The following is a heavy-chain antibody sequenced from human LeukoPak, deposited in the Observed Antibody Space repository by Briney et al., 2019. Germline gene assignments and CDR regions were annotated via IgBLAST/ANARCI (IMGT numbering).Heavy chain of an antibody. D-gene: IGHD3-22*01. V-gene: IGHV4-61*02. J-gene: IGHJ2*01. CDR2: IYTSGST. CDR3: ARTYYYDSSGYYSNWYFDL. CDR1: GGSISSGFYY. Sequence: SETLSLTCTVSGGSISSGFYYWTWIRQPAWKGLEWIGRIYTSGSTNYNPSLKSRVTISVDKSKNQFSLKLSSVTAADTAVYYCARTYYYDSSGYYSNWYFDLWGRGTLVTVSS.